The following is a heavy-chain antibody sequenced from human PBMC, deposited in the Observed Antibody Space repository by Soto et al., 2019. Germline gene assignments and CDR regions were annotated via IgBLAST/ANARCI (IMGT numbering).Heavy chain of an antibody. D-gene: IGHD5-12*01. CDR2: IYYSGST. CDR1: GGSISSYY. V-gene: IGHV4-59*01. Sequence: SETLSLTCTVSGGSISSYYWSWIRQPPGKGLEWIGYIYYSGSTNYNPSLKSRVTISVDTSKNQFSLKLSSVTAADTAAYYCARETRYSGYEKSNWFDPWGQGTLVTVSS. J-gene: IGHJ5*02. CDR3: ARETRYSGYEKSNWFDP.